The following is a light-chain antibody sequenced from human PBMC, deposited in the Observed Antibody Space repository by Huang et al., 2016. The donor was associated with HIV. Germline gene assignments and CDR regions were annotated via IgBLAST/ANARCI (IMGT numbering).Light chain of an antibody. CDR2: GTS. Sequence: DIQMTQSPSSLSASVGDRVTITCRASPSISTYLNWYQQKPGQAPKLLIYGTSNLQSGVPSRFTGSGSGTVFILTITNLQPEDFATYYCQQTYSIRTFGQGTRVDI. CDR3: QQTYSIRT. J-gene: IGKJ1*01. V-gene: IGKV1-39*01. CDR1: PSISTY.